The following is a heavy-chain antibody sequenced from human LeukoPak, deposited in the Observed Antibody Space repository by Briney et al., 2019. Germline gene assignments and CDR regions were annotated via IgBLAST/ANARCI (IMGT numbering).Heavy chain of an antibody. J-gene: IGHJ4*02. CDR1: GYTLTELS. Sequence: ASVKVSCKVSGYTLTELSMHWVRQAPGKGLEWMGGFDPEDGETIYAQKFQGRVTMTEDTSTDTAYMELSSLRSEDTAVYYCATTVVGATYFDYWGQGTLVTVSS. CDR2: FDPEDGET. V-gene: IGHV1-24*01. D-gene: IGHD1-26*01. CDR3: ATTVVGATYFDY.